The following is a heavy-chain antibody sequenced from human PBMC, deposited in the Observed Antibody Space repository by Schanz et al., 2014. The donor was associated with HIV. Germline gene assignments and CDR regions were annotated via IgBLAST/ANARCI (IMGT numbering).Heavy chain of an antibody. CDR3: ARGDYGNYRGIVGFDM. Sequence: QLVESGGGLVQPGGSLRLSCAASAFMFSDHYMDWVRQPPGKGLEWVGRIRTKAAGYSTVYAASVRGRFTVSRDDSKNLLYLQMNSLETEVMAVYYCARGDYGNYRGIVGFDMWGQGTMVTVSS. J-gene: IGHJ3*02. V-gene: IGHV3-72*01. CDR1: AFMFSDHY. CDR2: IRTKAAGYST. D-gene: IGHD4-17*01.